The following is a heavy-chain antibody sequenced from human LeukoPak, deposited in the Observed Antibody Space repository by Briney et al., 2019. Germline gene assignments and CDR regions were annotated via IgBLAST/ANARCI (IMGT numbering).Heavy chain of an antibody. D-gene: IGHD6-19*01. CDR2: INHSGST. V-gene: IGHV4-34*01. J-gene: IGHJ4*02. Sequence: PSETLSLTCAVYGGSFSGYYWSWIRQPPGKGLEWIGEINHSGSTNYNPSLKSRVTTSVDTSKNQFSLKLSSVTAADTAVYYCARGRRYSSGWPFDYWGQGTLVTVSS. CDR1: GGSFSGYY. CDR3: ARGRRYSSGWPFDY.